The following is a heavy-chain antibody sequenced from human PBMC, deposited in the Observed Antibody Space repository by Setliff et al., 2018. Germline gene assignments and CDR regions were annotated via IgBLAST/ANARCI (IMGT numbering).Heavy chain of an antibody. CDR2: IIPILGIA. Sequence: SVKVSCKASGGTFSSYTISWVRQAPGQGLEWMGRIIPILGIANYAQKFQGRVTITTDESTSTAYMEPSSLRSEDTAVYYCARGGESGSWLRHFDYWGQGTLVTVSP. V-gene: IGHV1-69*16. D-gene: IGHD2-15*01. J-gene: IGHJ4*02. CDR3: ARGGESGSWLRHFDY. CDR1: GGTFSSYT.